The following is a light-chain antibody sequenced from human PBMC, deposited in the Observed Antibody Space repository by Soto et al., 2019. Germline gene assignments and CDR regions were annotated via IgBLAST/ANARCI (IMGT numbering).Light chain of an antibody. Sequence: QSARTQPPSVSVSPGHSVTISCTGTSRDVGGYNYVSWYQQHPGKAPKLMIYEVSNRPSGVSNRFSGSKSGNTASLTISGLQAEDEADYYCSSYTSSSTLYVFGTGTKVTVL. V-gene: IGLV2-14*01. J-gene: IGLJ1*01. CDR1: SRDVGGYNY. CDR2: EVS. CDR3: SSYTSSSTLYV.